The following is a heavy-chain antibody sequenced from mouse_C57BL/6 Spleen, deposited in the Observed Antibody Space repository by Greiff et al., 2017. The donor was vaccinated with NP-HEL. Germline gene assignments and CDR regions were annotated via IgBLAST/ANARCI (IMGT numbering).Heavy chain of an antibody. CDR3: ERDDYDAWFAY. Sequence: EVQLVESGGGLVKPGGSLKLSCAASGFTFSDYGMHWVRQAPEKGLEWVAYISSGSSTIYYADTVKGRFTISRDNAKNTLFLQMTSLRSEDTAMYYCERDDYDAWFAYWGQGTLVTVSA. CDR2: ISSGSSTI. V-gene: IGHV5-17*01. CDR1: GFTFSDYG. D-gene: IGHD2-4*01. J-gene: IGHJ3*01.